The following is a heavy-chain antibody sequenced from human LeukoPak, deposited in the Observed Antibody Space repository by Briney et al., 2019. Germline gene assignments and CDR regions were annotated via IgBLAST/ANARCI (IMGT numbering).Heavy chain of an antibody. D-gene: IGHD3-3*01. CDR2: ISSGSSAI. CDR1: GFTFTTFS. J-gene: IGHJ4*02. Sequence: QTGGSLRLSCDASGFTFTTFSMTWVRQAPGQGLEWVSIISSGSSAIFSADALKGRFTISRDDAKNLLYLDMNSLRAEDTAVYYCASTDFWSGYWGGFDYWGQGTLVTVSS. CDR3: ASTDFWSGYWGGFDY. V-gene: IGHV3-48*04.